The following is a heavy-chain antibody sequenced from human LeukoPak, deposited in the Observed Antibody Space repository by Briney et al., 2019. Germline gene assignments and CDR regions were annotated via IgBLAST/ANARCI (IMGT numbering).Heavy chain of an antibody. J-gene: IGHJ3*02. V-gene: IGHV3-21*01. CDR3: ARDNPRWNPHAFDI. CDR1: GSTFSSYS. CDR2: ISSSSSYI. D-gene: IGHD5-24*01. Sequence: GGSLRLSCAASGSTFSSYSMNWVRQAPGKGLEWVSSISSSSSYIYYADSVKGRFTISRDNAKNSLYLQMNSLRAEDTAVYYCARDNPRWNPHAFDIWGQGTMVTVSS.